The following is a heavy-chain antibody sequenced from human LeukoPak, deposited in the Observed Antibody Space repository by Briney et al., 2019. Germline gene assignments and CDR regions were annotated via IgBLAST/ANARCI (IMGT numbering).Heavy chain of an antibody. J-gene: IGHJ4*02. Sequence: GGSLRLSCAASGFTFSNAWMSWVRQAPGKGLEWVGRIKSKTDGGTTDYAAPVKGRFTISRDDSKNTLYLQMNSLRAEDTAVYYCARARTTRGFDYWGQGTLVTVSS. CDR1: GFTFSNAW. D-gene: IGHD4-17*01. V-gene: IGHV3-15*01. CDR2: IKSKTDGGTT. CDR3: ARARTTRGFDY.